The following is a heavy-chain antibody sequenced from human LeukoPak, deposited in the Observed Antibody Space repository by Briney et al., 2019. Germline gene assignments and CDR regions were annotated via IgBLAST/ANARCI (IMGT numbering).Heavy chain of an antibody. CDR1: GGTFSCYY. J-gene: IGHJ5*02. CDR2: INHSGST. D-gene: IGHD5-12*01. Sequence: SETLSLTCAVYGGTFSCYYWSWIRQPPGKGLEWVGEINHSGSTNYNPSLKSRVTISVDTSKNQFSLKLRSVTAADTAVYYCARVWWLRAVDPWGQGTLVTVSS. V-gene: IGHV4-34*01. CDR3: ARVWWLRAVDP.